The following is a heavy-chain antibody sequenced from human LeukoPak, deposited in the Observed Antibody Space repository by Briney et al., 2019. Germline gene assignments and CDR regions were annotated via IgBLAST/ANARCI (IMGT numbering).Heavy chain of an antibody. CDR3: AKLMDTAMAY. V-gene: IGHV3-30*18. D-gene: IGHD5-18*01. CDR1: GFTFSSYG. CDR2: ISYDGSNK. Sequence: SGGSLRLSCAASGFTFSSYGMHWVRQAPGKGLEWVAVISYDGSNKYYADSVKGRFTISRDNSKNTLYLQMNSLRAEDTAVYYCAKLMDTAMAYWGQGTLVTVSS. J-gene: IGHJ4*02.